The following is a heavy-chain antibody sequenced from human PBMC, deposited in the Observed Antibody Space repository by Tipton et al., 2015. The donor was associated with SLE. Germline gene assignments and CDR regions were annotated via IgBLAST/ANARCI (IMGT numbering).Heavy chain of an antibody. CDR2: IYHSGTT. V-gene: IGHV4-59*12. CDR3: AREPVYYYYYMDV. CDR1: GGSINTYF. Sequence: TLSLTCVVSGGSINTYFWSWIRQPPGKGLEWIGYIYHSGTTNYNPSLKSRITISVDTSKNQFSLKLSSVTAADTAVYYCAREPVYYYYYMDVWGKGTTVTVSS. J-gene: IGHJ6*03.